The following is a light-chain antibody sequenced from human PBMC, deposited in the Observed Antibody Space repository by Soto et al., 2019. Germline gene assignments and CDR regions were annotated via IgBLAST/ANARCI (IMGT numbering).Light chain of an antibody. CDR1: QSISSY. CDR3: QQYNSHS. Sequence: DIQMTQSPSSLSASVGDRVTITCRASQSISSYLNWYQQKPGKAPKLLIYAASSLQSGVPSRFSGSGSGTDFTLTISSLQPEDVATYYCQQYNSHSFGQGTKVDIK. CDR2: AAS. V-gene: IGKV1-39*01. J-gene: IGKJ1*01.